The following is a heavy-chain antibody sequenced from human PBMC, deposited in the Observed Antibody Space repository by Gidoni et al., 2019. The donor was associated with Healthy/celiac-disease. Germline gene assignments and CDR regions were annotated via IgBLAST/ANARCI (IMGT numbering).Heavy chain of an antibody. Sequence: EVQLVESGGGLVQPGGSLRLSCAASGFPFSSYSLNWVRQAPGKGLEWVSYISSSSSTIYYADSVKGRFTISRDNAKNSLYLQMNSLRDEDTAVYYCARDRAGRSDSSGWYAFGYWGQGTLVTVSS. CDR2: ISSSSSTI. CDR1: GFPFSSYS. D-gene: IGHD6-19*01. CDR3: ARDRAGRSDSSGWYAFGY. V-gene: IGHV3-48*02. J-gene: IGHJ4*02.